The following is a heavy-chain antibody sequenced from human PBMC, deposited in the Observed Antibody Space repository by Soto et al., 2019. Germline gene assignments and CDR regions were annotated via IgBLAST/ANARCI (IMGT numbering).Heavy chain of an antibody. CDR1: GFTFSSYG. D-gene: IGHD6-19*01. CDR3: ARDRYSSGWYADY. CDR2: IWYDGSNK. Sequence: QVQLVESGGGVVQPGRSLRLSCAASGFTFSSYGMHWVRQAPGKGLERVAVIWYDGSNKYYADSVKGRFTISRDNSKNTLYLQMNSLRAEDTAVYYCARDRYSSGWYADYWGQGTLVTVSS. J-gene: IGHJ4*02. V-gene: IGHV3-33*01.